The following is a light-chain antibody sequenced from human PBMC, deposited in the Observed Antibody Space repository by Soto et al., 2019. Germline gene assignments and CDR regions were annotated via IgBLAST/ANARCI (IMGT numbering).Light chain of an antibody. J-gene: IGKJ4*01. CDR1: QSVSSSF. CDR3: QQYDSSPLT. Sequence: EIVLTQSPGTLSLSPGERATLSCRASQSVSSSFLAWNQQKPGQAPRLLIYGASSRATGIPDRFSGSGSGTDFTLTISRLEPEVVAVYYCQQYDSSPLTFGAGTKVEIK. V-gene: IGKV3-20*01. CDR2: GAS.